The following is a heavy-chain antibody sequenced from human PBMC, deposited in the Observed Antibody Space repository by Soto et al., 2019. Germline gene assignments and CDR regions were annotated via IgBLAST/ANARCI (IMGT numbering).Heavy chain of an antibody. D-gene: IGHD2-15*01. CDR3: ARLGYCSGGSCYDVDY. CDR2: IYYSGST. J-gene: IGHJ4*02. Sequence: QVQLQESGPGLVKPSQTLSLTCTVSGGSISSGGYYWSWIRQHPGKGLEWIGYIYYSGSTYYNPSLKSLVTISVDTSKNQFSLKLSSVTAADTAVYYCARLGYCSGGSCYDVDYWGQGTLVTVSS. CDR1: GGSISSGGYY. V-gene: IGHV4-31*01.